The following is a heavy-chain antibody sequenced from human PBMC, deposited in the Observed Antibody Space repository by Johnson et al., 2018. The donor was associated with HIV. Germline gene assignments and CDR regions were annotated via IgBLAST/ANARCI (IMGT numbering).Heavy chain of an antibody. Sequence: VQLVESGGGVVRPGGSLRLSCTASGFMFDDYGMNWVRQAPGKGLEWVSGINWNGGSTGYADSVKGRFTISRDNSKNSLYLQMNSLRTEDTALYYCATGWGNWNDEGPDAFDIWGQGTMVTVSS. CDR2: INWNGGST. CDR1: GFMFDDYG. J-gene: IGHJ3*02. CDR3: ATGWGNWNDEGPDAFDI. D-gene: IGHD1-20*01. V-gene: IGHV3-20*04.